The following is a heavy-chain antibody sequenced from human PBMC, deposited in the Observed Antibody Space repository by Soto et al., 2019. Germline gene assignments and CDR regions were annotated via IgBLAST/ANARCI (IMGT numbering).Heavy chain of an antibody. CDR3: ARGELFRPNWFDP. J-gene: IGHJ5*02. D-gene: IGHD3-10*01. V-gene: IGHV4-34*01. CDR2: INHSGST. CDR1: GGSFSGYY. Sequence: SETLSLTCAVYGGSFSGYYWSWIRHPPGKGLEWIGEINHSGSTNYNPSLKSRVTISVDTSKNQFSLKLSSVTAADTAVYYCARGELFRPNWFDPWGQGTLVTVSS.